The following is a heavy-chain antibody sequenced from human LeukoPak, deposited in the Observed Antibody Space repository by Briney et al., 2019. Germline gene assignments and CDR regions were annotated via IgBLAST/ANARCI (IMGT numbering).Heavy chain of an antibody. CDR1: GGSISTNY. V-gene: IGHV4-4*07. CDR3: ARDSSLWYADY. J-gene: IGHJ4*02. CDR2: IYYDGYT. Sequence: SETLSLTCTVSGGSISTNYWSWIRQPAGKGLEWIGTIYYDGYTYYNPSLKSRVTLAIDTSKNQFSLTLTSVTAADTAVYFCARDSSLWYADYWGQGILVTVSA. D-gene: IGHD6-19*01.